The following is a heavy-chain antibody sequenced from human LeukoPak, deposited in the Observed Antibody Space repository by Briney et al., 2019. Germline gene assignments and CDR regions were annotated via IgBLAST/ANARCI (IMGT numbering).Heavy chain of an antibody. V-gene: IGHV1-18*01. CDR2: ISAYNGDT. J-gene: IGHJ6*03. CDR1: GYSFINYG. CDR3: ARSADSSKYYYMDV. Sequence: ASVKVSCKASGYSFINYGINWVRQAPGHGLEWMGWISAYNGDTNYAQKVQGRVTMTTDTSTSSAYMELRSLRSDDTAVYYCARSADSSKYYYMDVWGKGTTVTVSS. D-gene: IGHD6-13*01.